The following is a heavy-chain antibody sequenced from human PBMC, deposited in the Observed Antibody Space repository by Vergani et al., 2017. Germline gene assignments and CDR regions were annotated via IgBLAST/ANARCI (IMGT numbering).Heavy chain of an antibody. Sequence: QVQLVESGGGVVQPGRSLRLSCAASGFTFSSYGMHWVRQAPGKGLEWVAVISYDGSNKYYADSVKGRFTISRDNSKNTLYLQMNSLRAEDTAVYYCARDKVGATYVDYWGQGTLVTVSS. J-gene: IGHJ4*02. D-gene: IGHD1-26*01. V-gene: IGHV3-30*03. CDR1: GFTFSSYG. CDR2: ISYDGSNK. CDR3: ARDKVGATYVDY.